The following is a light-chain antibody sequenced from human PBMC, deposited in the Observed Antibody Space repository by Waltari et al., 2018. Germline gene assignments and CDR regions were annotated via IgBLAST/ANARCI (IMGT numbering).Light chain of an antibody. CDR1: QGISSR. CDR2: DAS. CDR3: QQYYDVYT. J-gene: IGKJ2*01. Sequence: DIQMTQSPSSVSASVGDRVTLTCRASQGISSRLAWYQQKPGKAPKLLIYDASSLHSGVPSRFSGSGSGTEFTLTISSLRAEDVAVYYCQQYYDVYTFGQGTKLEIK. V-gene: IGKV1-12*01.